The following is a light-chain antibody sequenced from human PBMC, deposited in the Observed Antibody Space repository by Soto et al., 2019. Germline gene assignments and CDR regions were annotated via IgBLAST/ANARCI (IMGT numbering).Light chain of an antibody. CDR3: QVWDSSSDHVV. Sequence: SYELTQPPSVSVAPGQTARITCGGNNIGSKSVHWYQQKPGQAPVLVVYDDSDRPSAIPERFSGSNSGNTATLTISMVEAGDEADYYCQVWDSSSDHVVFGGGTKLTVL. J-gene: IGLJ2*01. CDR1: NIGSKS. CDR2: DDS. V-gene: IGLV3-21*02.